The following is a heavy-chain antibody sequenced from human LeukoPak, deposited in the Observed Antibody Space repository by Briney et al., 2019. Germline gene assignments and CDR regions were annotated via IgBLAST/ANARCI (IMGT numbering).Heavy chain of an antibody. Sequence: ASVKVSCKASGYTFTGYYMHWVRQAPGQGLEWMGWINPNSGGTNYARKFQGRVTMTRDTSISTAYMELSRLRSDDTAVYYCGREPSSSWYYEYFQHWGQGTLVTVSS. CDR1: GYTFTGYY. J-gene: IGHJ1*01. CDR2: INPNSGGT. CDR3: GREPSSSWYYEYFQH. V-gene: IGHV1-2*02. D-gene: IGHD6-13*01.